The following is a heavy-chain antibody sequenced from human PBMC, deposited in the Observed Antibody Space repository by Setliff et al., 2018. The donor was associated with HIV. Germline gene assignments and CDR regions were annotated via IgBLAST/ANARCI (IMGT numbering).Heavy chain of an antibody. Sequence: ETLSLTCTVSGGSISSSDYYWGWIRQPPGKGLEWVSAVSNTGRRTFYADSVKGRFTISKDNFENVVYLQMNSLRVDDTAVYYCVKDAYSSGKPGISWGQGTQVTVSS. V-gene: IGHV3-53*03. CDR1: GGSISSSDYY. CDR3: VKDAYSSGKPGIS. CDR2: VSNTGRRT. D-gene: IGHD3-22*01. J-gene: IGHJ4*02.